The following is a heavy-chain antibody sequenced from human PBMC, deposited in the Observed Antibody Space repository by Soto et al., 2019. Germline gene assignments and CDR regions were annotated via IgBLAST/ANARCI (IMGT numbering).Heavy chain of an antibody. D-gene: IGHD3-22*01. Sequence: GSLRLSCAASGFTFSNAWMSWVRQAPGKGLEWVGRIRSKTDGGTTDSAAPVKGRFTISRDDSKNTLYLQMNSLKTEDTAVYYCTTDYYDSSGYYTFGHWGQGTLVTVSS. CDR3: TTDYYDSSGYYTFGH. CDR2: IRSKTDGGTT. V-gene: IGHV3-15*01. CDR1: GFTFSNAW. J-gene: IGHJ4*02.